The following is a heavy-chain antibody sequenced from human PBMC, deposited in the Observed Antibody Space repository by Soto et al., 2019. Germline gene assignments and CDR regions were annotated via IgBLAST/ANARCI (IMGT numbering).Heavy chain of an antibody. CDR2: IYPGDSDT. D-gene: IGHD6-6*01. Sequence: PGESLKISCQGSGYSFASYWIGWVRQMPGKGLEWMGIIYPGDSDTRYSPSFQGQVTISADKSISTAYLQWSSLKASDTAMYYCARRAAARLDYYYYGMDVWGQGTTVTVSS. CDR3: ARRAAARLDYYYYGMDV. V-gene: IGHV5-51*01. J-gene: IGHJ6*02. CDR1: GYSFASYW.